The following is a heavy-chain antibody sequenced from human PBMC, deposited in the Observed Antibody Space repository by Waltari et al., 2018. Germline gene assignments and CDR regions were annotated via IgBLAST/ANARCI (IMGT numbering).Heavy chain of an antibody. CDR3: TRCSSTTCFSL. D-gene: IGHD2-2*01. Sequence: EVQLVESGGGLVKPGGSLKLSCAASGFTFSDFAMHWVRQASGKGLEWVGRIRSSYATADAASVKGRLTISRDDSKNTAYLQMNSLKTEDTAVYYCTRCSSTTCFSLWGQGTLVTVSS. V-gene: IGHV3-73*02. CDR2: IRSSYAT. CDR1: GFTFSDFA. J-gene: IGHJ4*02.